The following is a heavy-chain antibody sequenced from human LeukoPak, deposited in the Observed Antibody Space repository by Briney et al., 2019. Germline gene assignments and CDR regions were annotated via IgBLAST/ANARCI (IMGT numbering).Heavy chain of an antibody. Sequence: PGGSLRLSCAASGFTFSDYYMSWIRQAPGKGLEWVSYISSSSSYTNYADSVKGRFTISRDNAKNSLYLQMNSLRAGDTAVYYCARVGKSGSYPFDYWGQGSLVTVSS. J-gene: IGHJ4*02. D-gene: IGHD1-26*01. CDR1: GFTFSDYY. CDR3: ARVGKSGSYPFDY. V-gene: IGHV3-11*05. CDR2: ISSSSSYT.